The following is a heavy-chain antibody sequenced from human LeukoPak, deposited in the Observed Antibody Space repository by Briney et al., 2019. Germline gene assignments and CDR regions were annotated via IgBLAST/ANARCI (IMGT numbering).Heavy chain of an antibody. Sequence: PGESLKISCKGSGYSFTSYWIGWVRQMPGKGLGWMGIIYPGDSDTRYSPSFQGQVTISADKSISTAYLQWSSLKASDTAMYYCARQVTTMVRGSYYYGMDVWGQGTTVTVSS. CDR3: ARQVTTMVRGSYYYGMDV. D-gene: IGHD3-10*01. J-gene: IGHJ6*02. CDR2: IYPGDSDT. CDR1: GYSFTSYW. V-gene: IGHV5-51*01.